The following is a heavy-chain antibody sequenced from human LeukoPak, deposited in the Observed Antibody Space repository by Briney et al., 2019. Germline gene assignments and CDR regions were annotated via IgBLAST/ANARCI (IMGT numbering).Heavy chain of an antibody. Sequence: GGSLRLSCAASGFTFSSYWMHWVRQAPGKGLVWGSRINSNGSSTSYADSVKGRFTVSRDNDKNTLYLQMNSLRAEDTAVYYCARVPKWELLDAFDIWGQGTMVTVSS. CDR1: GFTFSSYW. J-gene: IGHJ3*02. V-gene: IGHV3-74*01. D-gene: IGHD1-26*01. CDR3: ARVPKWELLDAFDI. CDR2: INSNGSST.